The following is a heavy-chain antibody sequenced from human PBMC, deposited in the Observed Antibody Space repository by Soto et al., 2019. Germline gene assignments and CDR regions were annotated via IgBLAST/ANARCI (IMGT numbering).Heavy chain of an antibody. CDR1: GYTFTSYG. CDR3: ARGPQLAHNWFDP. J-gene: IGHJ5*02. CDR2: MNPNSGNT. Sequence: ASVKVSCKASGYTFTSYGISWVRQAPGQGLEWMGWMNPNSGNTGYAQKFQGRVTMTRNTSISTAYMELSSLRSEDTAVYYCARGPQLAHNWFDPWGQGTLVTVSS. D-gene: IGHD6-13*01. V-gene: IGHV1-8*02.